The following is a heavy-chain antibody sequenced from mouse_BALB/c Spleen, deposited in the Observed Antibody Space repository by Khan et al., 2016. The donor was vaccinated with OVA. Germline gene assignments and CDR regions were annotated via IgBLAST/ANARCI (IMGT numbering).Heavy chain of an antibody. Sequence: VQLQESGPGLVAPSQSLSITCTISGFSLTNYGVHWVRLPPGKGLEWLVVIWSDGSTTYNSAPKSRLSISKDNSKSQVFLKMNSLQTDDTAMYYCARQPCYHYYVMDYWGQGTSVTVSS. J-gene: IGHJ4*01. CDR2: IWSDGST. CDR3: ARQPCYHYYVMDY. V-gene: IGHV2-6-1*01. CDR1: GFSLTNYG. D-gene: IGHD2-10*02.